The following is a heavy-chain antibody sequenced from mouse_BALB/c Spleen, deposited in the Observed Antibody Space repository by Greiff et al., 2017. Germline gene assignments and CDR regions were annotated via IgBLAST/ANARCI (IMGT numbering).Heavy chain of an antibody. CDR2: ISDGGSYT. D-gene: IGHD1-1*01. J-gene: IGHJ4*01. V-gene: IGHV5-4*02. CDR1: GFTFSDYY. Sequence: DVQLVESGGGLVKPGGSLKLSCAASGFTFSDYYMYWVRQTPEKRLEWVATISDGGSYTYYPDSVKGRFTISRDNAKNNLYLQMSSLKSEDTAMYYCARGLNYGAMDYWGQGTSVTVSS. CDR3: ARGLNYGAMDY.